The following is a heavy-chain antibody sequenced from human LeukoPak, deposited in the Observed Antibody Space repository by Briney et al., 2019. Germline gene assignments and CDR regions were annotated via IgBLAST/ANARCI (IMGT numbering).Heavy chain of an antibody. Sequence: AASVKVSCKASGYTFTGYYMHWVRQAPGQGLEWMGWINPNSGGTNYAQKFQGRVTMTRDTSISTAYMELSRLRSDDTAVYYCARDGHRMYYYESSVYRFDYWGQGTLVTVSS. CDR1: GYTFTGYY. D-gene: IGHD3-22*01. J-gene: IGHJ4*02. CDR2: INPNSGGT. CDR3: ARDGHRMYYYESSVYRFDY. V-gene: IGHV1-2*02.